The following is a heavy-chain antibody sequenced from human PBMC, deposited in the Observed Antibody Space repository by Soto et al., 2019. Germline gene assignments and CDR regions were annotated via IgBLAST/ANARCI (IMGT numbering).Heavy chain of an antibody. D-gene: IGHD3-10*01. J-gene: IGHJ4*02. CDR2: INHSGST. CDR1: GGSFSGYY. CDR3: ARRITMVRGVIHPTYYFDY. Sequence: SETLSLTCAVYGGSFSGYYWSWIRQPPGKGLEWIGEINHSGSTNYNPSLKSRVTISVDTSKNQFSLKLSSVTAADTAVYYCARRITMVRGVIHPTYYFDYWGQGTLVTVSS. V-gene: IGHV4-34*01.